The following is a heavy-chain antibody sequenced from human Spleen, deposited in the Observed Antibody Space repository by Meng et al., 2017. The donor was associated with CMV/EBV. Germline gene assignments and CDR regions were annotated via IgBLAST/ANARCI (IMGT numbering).Heavy chain of an antibody. CDR3: ATNGIRITMIVVPGSWYGMDV. CDR2: ISPYNGDT. V-gene: IGHV1-18*01. Sequence: ASVKVSCKASGYTFTTYGISWVRQAPGQGLEWMGWISPYNGDTNYLQKFQGRVTMTRATSISTAYMELSRLTSDDTAVYYCATNGIRITMIVVPGSWYGMDVWGQGTTVTVSS. J-gene: IGHJ6*02. CDR1: GYTFTTYG. D-gene: IGHD3-22*01.